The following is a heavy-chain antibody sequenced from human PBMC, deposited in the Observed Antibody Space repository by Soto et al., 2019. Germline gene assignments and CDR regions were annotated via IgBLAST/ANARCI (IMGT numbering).Heavy chain of an antibody. Sequence: GASVKVSCKASGYTFTSYGISWVRQAPGQGLEWMGWISAYNGNTNYAQKLQGRVTMTTDTSTSTAYMELRSLRSDDTAVYYCARAPLYSGYDWYYFDYWGQGTLVTVSS. CDR3: ARAPLYSGYDWYYFDY. D-gene: IGHD5-12*01. V-gene: IGHV1-18*01. CDR1: GYTFTSYG. J-gene: IGHJ4*02. CDR2: ISAYNGNT.